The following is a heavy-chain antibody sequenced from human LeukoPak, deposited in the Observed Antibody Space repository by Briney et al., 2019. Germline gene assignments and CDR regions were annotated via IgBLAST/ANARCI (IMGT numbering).Heavy chain of an antibody. J-gene: IGHJ4*02. CDR1: GGSISSYY. CDR2: IYYSGST. D-gene: IGHD1-26*01. V-gene: IGHV4-59*08. Sequence: SETLSLTCTVSGGSISSYYWSWIRQPPGKGLEWIGYIYYSGSTNYNPSLKSRVTISVDTSKNQFSLKVSSVTAADTAVYYCTRLPNGSPGDYWGQGTLVTVSS. CDR3: TRLPNGSPGDY.